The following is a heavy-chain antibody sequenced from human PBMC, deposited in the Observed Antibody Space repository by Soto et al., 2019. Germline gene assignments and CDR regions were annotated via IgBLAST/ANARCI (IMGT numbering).Heavy chain of an antibody. D-gene: IGHD1-26*01. V-gene: IGHV3-53*01. CDR3: ARGAEWELLLGSLDY. CDR2: IYSGGST. J-gene: IGHJ4*02. CDR1: RFTVSSNY. Sequence: GRSLRLSCAASRFTVSSNYVSWVRQAPEKGLEWVSVIYSGGSTYYADSVKGRFTISRDNSKNTLYLQMNSLRAEDTAVDYCARGAEWELLLGSLDYWGQGTMVTVSS.